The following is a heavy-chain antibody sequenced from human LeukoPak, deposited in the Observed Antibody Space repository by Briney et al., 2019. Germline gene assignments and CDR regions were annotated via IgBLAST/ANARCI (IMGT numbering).Heavy chain of an antibody. CDR1: GFTFNTYA. J-gene: IGHJ6*04. CDR2: ITSGGRST. CDR3: ARDSIYCRGTTCLLMDV. Sequence: GGSLRLSCAASGFTFNTYAMSWVRQARGRGLEWVSMITSGGRSTYHADSVKRRFAISRDNSRNTVYLQMDSLRAEDTAVYYCARDSIYCRGTTCLLMDVWGKETTVTVSS. V-gene: IGHV3-23*01. D-gene: IGHD1-7*01.